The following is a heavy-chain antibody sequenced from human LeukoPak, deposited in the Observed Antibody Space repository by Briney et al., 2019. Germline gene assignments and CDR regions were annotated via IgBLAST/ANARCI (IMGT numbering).Heavy chain of an antibody. D-gene: IGHD3-22*01. CDR2: IIPIFGTP. CDR1: GGTFSNYV. J-gene: IGHJ4*02. CDR3: ARSHSPGYHAPFDY. Sequence: ASVKVSCKVSGGTFSNYVISWVRQAPGQGLEWMGGIIPIFGTPNYAQKFQGRVTITTDESTSTAYMEMSSLRSEDTAVYYCARSHSPGYHAPFDYWGQGTLVTVSS. V-gene: IGHV1-69*05.